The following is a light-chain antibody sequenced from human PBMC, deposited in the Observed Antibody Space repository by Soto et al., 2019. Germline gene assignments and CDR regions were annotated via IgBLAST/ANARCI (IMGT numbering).Light chain of an antibody. J-gene: IGLJ2*01. CDR2: AVS. CDR1: SSDVGGYNY. CDR3: CSYAGTYSFDVV. V-gene: IGLV2-11*01. Sequence: QSALTQPRSVSGSPGQSVTISCTGTSSDVGGYNYVSWYQQHTGKAPKLMIYAVSEWPSGVPDRFSGFKSGNTASLTISGLQAEDEADYYCCSYAGTYSFDVVFGGGTKLTVL.